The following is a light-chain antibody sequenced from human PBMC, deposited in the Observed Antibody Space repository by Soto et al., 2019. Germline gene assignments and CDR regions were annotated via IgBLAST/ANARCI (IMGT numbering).Light chain of an antibody. Sequence: EIVLTQSPGTLSLSPGDRATLSCRASQSVSRSYLAWYQQKPGQAPRLLIYAASTRATGIPVRFSGSGSGTEFTLTISSLQSEDFALYYCQQYHNLWTFGQGTKVDIK. CDR2: AAS. V-gene: IGKV3D-7*01. CDR1: QSVSRSY. J-gene: IGKJ1*01. CDR3: QQYHNLWT.